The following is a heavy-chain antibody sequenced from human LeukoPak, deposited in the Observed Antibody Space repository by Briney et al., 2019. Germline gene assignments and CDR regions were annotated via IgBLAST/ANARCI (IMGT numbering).Heavy chain of an antibody. J-gene: IGHJ5*02. Sequence: SETLSLTCTVSGGSISSSYYWGWIRQPPGKGLEWIGSIYHSGSTYYNPSLKSRVTISVDTSKNQFSLKLSSVTAADTAVYYCARVSAGIAAAGTGWFDPWGQGTLVTVSS. CDR2: IYHSGST. CDR1: GGSISSSYY. CDR3: ARVSAGIAAAGTGWFDP. V-gene: IGHV4-38-2*02. D-gene: IGHD6-13*01.